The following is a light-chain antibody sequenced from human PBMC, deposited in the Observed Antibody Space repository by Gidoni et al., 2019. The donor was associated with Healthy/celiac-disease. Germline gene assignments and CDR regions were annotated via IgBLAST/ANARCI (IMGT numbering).Light chain of an antibody. CDR2: DVS. V-gene: IGLV2-11*01. J-gene: IGLJ2*01. Sequence: QSALTQPRSVSGSPGQPVTISCTGTSSDVGGYNYVSCYQQHPGKAPKLMIYDVSKRPSGVPDRFSGSKSGNTASLTISGLQAEDEADYYCCSYAGSYTYVVFGGGTKLTVL. CDR1: SSDVGGYNY. CDR3: CSYAGSYTYVV.